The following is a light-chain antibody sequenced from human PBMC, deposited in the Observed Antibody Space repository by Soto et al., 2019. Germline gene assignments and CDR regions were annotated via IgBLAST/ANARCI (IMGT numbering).Light chain of an antibody. CDR2: EVS. V-gene: IGLV2-8*01. CDR3: SSYAGSNNLGV. Sequence: QSDLTQPPSASGSPGPAVTISCTGTSSDVGGYNYVSWYQQHPGKAPKLMIYEVSKRPSGVPDRFSGSKSGNTASLTVSGLQAEDEADYYCSSYAGSNNLGVFGGGTKLTVL. J-gene: IGLJ2*01. CDR1: SSDVGGYNY.